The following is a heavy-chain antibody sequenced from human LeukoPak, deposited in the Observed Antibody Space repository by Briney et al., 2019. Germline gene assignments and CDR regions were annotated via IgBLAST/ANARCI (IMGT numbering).Heavy chain of an antibody. CDR1: GYTFTGYY. CDR3: ASLYYYDSSGYYARDY. CDR2: INPNSGGT. V-gene: IGHV1-2*02. J-gene: IGHJ4*02. D-gene: IGHD3-22*01. Sequence: VASVKVSCMASGYTFTGYYMHWVRQAPGQGLEWMGWINPNSGGTNYAQKFQGRVTMTRDTSISTAYMELSRLRSDDTAVYYCASLYYYDSSGYYARDYWGQGTLVTVSS.